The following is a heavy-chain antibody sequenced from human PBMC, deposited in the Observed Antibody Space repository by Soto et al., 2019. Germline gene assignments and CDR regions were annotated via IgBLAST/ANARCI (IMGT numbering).Heavy chain of an antibody. CDR2: IYPGDSDT. J-gene: IGHJ6*02. V-gene: IGHV5-51*01. Sequence: PGESPKISCKGSGYSFTSYWIGWVRQMPGKGLEWMGIIYPGDSDTRYSPSFQGQVTISADKSISTAYLQWSSLKASDTAMYYCARQRYYYDSSGYPDYYGMDVWGQGTTVTVSS. D-gene: IGHD3-22*01. CDR3: ARQRYYYDSSGYPDYYGMDV. CDR1: GYSFTSYW.